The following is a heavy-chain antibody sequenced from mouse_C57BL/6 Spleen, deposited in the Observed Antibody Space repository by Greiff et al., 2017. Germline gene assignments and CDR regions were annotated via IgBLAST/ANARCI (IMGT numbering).Heavy chain of an antibody. CDR2: IWSGGST. D-gene: IGHD2-5*01. V-gene: IGHV2-4*01. Sequence: VQGVQSGPGLVQPSQSLSITCTASGFSLTSSGVHWVRQPPGKGLEWLGVIWSGGSTDYNAAFISSLSISKDNSKSQVFFKMNSLQADDTAIYYCATAYYSNYDAMDYWGQGTSVTVSS. CDR3: ATAYYSNYDAMDY. CDR1: GFSLTSSG. J-gene: IGHJ4*01.